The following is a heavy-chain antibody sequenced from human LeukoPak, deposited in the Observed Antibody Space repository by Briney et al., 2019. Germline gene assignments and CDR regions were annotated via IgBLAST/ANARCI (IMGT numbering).Heavy chain of an antibody. CDR1: GYTFTSYG. V-gene: IGHV1-8*02. Sequence: ASVKVSCKASGYTFTSYGISWVRQAPGQGLEWMGWMNPNSGNTGYAQKFQGRVTMTRNTSISTAYMELSSLRSEDTAVYYCARAEVTAAGTNWGQGTLVTVSS. CDR3: ARAEVTAAGTN. J-gene: IGHJ4*02. D-gene: IGHD6-13*01. CDR2: MNPNSGNT.